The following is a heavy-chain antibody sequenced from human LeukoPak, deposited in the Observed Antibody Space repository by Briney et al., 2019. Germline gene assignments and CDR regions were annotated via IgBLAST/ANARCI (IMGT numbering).Heavy chain of an antibody. CDR2: IYSGGST. CDR3: ARDLLEWYFDF. D-gene: IGHD3-3*01. J-gene: IGHJ4*02. V-gene: IGHV3-66*01. CDR1: GFTVSSTY. Sequence: GGSLRLSCAASGFTVSSTYMSWVRQPPGKGLEWVSVIYSGGSTYYADSVKGRFTISRDNSKNTLYLQMNSLRAADTAVYYCARDLLEWYFDFWGQGTVVPVSA.